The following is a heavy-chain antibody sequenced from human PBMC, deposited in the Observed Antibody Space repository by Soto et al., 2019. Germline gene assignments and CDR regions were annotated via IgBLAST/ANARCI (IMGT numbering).Heavy chain of an antibody. Sequence: SETLSLTCSVSGASVSSGGFYWSWIRQPPGKGLEWIGFIYNNETFNYNPSLKSRVTLSVDTSKHQFSLKRSSVTAADTAVYYCARVPLRYSSSHNFDSWGQGALVTVSS. CDR3: ARVPLRYSSSHNFDS. D-gene: IGHD6-19*01. CDR1: GASVSSGGFY. CDR2: IYNNETF. V-gene: IGHV4-61*08. J-gene: IGHJ4*02.